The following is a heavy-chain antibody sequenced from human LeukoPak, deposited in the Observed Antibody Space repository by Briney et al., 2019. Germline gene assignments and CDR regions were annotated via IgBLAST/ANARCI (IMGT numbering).Heavy chain of an antibody. V-gene: IGHV5-51*01. J-gene: IGHJ4*02. CDR2: IYPGDSDT. CDR3: ARRFSGSLDLDS. D-gene: IGHD1-26*01. CDR1: GYRFTDYW. Sequence: GESLKISCKGSGYRFTDYWIGGGRQMPGKGLEGMGIIYPGDSDTRYSPSFQGQVTISADKSISTAYLQWSSLKASDTAMYYCARRFSGSLDLDSWGQGTLVTVSS.